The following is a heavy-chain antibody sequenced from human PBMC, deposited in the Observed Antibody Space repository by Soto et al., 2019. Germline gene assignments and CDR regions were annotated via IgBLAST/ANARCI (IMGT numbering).Heavy chain of an antibody. J-gene: IGHJ5*02. CDR3: ARGSVQLERRGTNWFDP. CDR2: MNPNSGNT. V-gene: IGHV1-8*01. CDR1: GYTFTSYD. D-gene: IGHD1-1*01. Sequence: QVQLVQSGAEVKKPGASVKVSCKASGYTFTSYDINWVRQATGQGLEWMGWMNPNSGNTGYAQKFQGRVTMTRNTSISRAYMELSSLGAEDTAVYYCARGSVQLERRGTNWFDPWGQGTLVTV.